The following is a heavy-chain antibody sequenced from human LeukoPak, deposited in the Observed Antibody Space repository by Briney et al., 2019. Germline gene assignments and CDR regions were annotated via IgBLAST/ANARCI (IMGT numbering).Heavy chain of an antibody. V-gene: IGHV3-7*03. CDR2: IKDDGSEE. CDR3: ARFTRRYSGDY. D-gene: IGHD1-26*01. J-gene: IGHJ4*02. CDR1: XXXXXNXW. Sequence: SXXLSCAASXXXXXNXWMSXLXQXPGXGXEWVANIKDDGSEEYYVDSVKGRFTIVRDNAYNSLYLQMNSLRVEDTAIYFCARFTRRYSGDYWGQGTLVSVSS.